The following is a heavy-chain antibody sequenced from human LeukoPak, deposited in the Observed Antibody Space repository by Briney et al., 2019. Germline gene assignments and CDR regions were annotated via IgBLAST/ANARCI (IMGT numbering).Heavy chain of an antibody. CDR1: GGSISSYY. D-gene: IGHD2-2*02. V-gene: IGHV4-59*08. CDR3: ARFIQLPYWYGGMDV. CDR2: IYYSGST. Sequence: SETLSLTCTVSGGSISSYYWSWIQQPPGKGLEWIGYIYYSGSTNYNPSLKSRVTISVDTSKNQFSLKLSSVTAADTAVYYCARFIQLPYWYGGMDVWGQGTTVTVSS. J-gene: IGHJ6*02.